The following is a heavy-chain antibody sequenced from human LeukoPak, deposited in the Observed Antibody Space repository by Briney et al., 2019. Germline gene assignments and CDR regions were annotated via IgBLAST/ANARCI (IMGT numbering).Heavy chain of an antibody. D-gene: IGHD3-22*01. Sequence: PGGSLRLSCAASGFTFSSYAMSVVRQAPGKGLEWGSAISGSGGSTYYADSVKGRFTISRDNSKNMLYLQMNSLRPEDTAVYYCAKEAKPPGNYYDSSGYYYDYWGQGTLVTVSS. CDR3: AKEAKPPGNYYDSSGYYYDY. CDR2: ISGSGGST. CDR1: GFTFSSYA. V-gene: IGHV3-23*01. J-gene: IGHJ4*02.